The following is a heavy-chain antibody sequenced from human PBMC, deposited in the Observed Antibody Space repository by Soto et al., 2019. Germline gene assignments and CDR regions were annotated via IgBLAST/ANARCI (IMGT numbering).Heavy chain of an antibody. Sequence: QLQLQESGSGLVRPSQTLSLTCAVSGGSISSGGYSWNWIRQPPGKGLEWIGYIYHSGSTLYNPSLKSRVTISVDKSKNQFSLTLSSVTGADTAVYYCARDQLEGNWFDPWCQGTLVTVSS. J-gene: IGHJ5*02. V-gene: IGHV4-30-2*01. CDR2: IYHSGST. CDR3: ARDQLEGNWFDP. D-gene: IGHD1-1*01. CDR1: GGSISSGGYS.